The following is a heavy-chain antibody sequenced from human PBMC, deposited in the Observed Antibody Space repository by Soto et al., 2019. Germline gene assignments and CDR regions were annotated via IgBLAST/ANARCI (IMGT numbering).Heavy chain of an antibody. V-gene: IGHV1-69*13. CDR1: GGTFSSYA. D-gene: IGHD1-1*01. CDR2: IIPIFGTA. Sequence: SVKVSCKASGGTFSSYAISWVRQAPGQGLEWMGGIIPIFGTANYAQKFQGRVTITADESTSTAYMELSSLRSEDTAVYHCARGGTGTEGYFQHWGQGTLVTVSS. J-gene: IGHJ1*01. CDR3: ARGGTGTEGYFQH.